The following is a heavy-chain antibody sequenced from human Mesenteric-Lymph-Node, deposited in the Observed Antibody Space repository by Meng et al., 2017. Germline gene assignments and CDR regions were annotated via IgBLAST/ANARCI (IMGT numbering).Heavy chain of an antibody. J-gene: IGHJ4*02. CDR2: IWYDGSNK. CDR3: ARFLTAILD. D-gene: IGHD2-21*02. CDR1: GFTFISDG. Sequence: VRLGEVGVWLVRPGGSLILSCAGSGFTFISDGMHWVRQAPGKGLEWVAVIWYDGSNKYYADSVKGRFTISRDNSKNTLYLQMNSLRAEDTAVYYCARFLTAILDWGQGTLVTVSS. V-gene: IGHV3-33*01.